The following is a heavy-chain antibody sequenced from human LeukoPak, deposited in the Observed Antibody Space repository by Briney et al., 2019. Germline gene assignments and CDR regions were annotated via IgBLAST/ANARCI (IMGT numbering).Heavy chain of an antibody. V-gene: IGHV5-51*01. CDR2: IYPRNSDT. Sequence: GESLKISCRGSGYNFTNYWIGWVRPMPGKGLEWMGIIYPRNSDTRYNPSFQGQAIISVDKSISTVYLQWYSLKASDTAMYYCAGGRLPGRRGYYFYMGVWGKGTTVTVSS. CDR3: AGGRLPGRRGYYFYMGV. J-gene: IGHJ6*03. CDR1: GYNFTNYW. D-gene: IGHD3-9*01.